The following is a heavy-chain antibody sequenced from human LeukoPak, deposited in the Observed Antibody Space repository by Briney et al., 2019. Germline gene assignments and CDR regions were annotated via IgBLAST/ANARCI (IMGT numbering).Heavy chain of an antibody. D-gene: IGHD1-26*01. CDR2: ISWDGGTT. CDR3: AKEIVVGATEGIDY. CDR1: GFSFSVYW. V-gene: IGHV3-43*01. Sequence: GGSLRLSCAASGFSFSVYWMHWVRQAPGKGLEWVSLISWDGGTTYYADSVKGRFTISRDNSKNSLYLQMNSLRTEDTALYYCAKEIVVGATEGIDYWGQGTLVTVSS. J-gene: IGHJ4*02.